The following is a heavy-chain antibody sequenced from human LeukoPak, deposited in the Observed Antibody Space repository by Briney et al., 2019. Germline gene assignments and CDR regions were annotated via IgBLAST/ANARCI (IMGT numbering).Heavy chain of an antibody. D-gene: IGHD1/OR15-1a*01. CDR1: GGTFSSYT. CDR3: ARQEQKGYWFDP. CDR2: IIPILGIA. Sequence: ASVKVSCKASGGTFSSYTISWVRQAPGQGLEWMGRIIPILGIANYAQKLQGRVTITADKSTSTAYMELSSLRSEDTAVYYCARQEQKGYWFDPWGQGTLVTVSS. J-gene: IGHJ5*02. V-gene: IGHV1-69*02.